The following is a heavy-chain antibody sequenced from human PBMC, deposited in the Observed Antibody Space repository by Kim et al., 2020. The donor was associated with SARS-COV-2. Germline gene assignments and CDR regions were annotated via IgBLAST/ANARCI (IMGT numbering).Heavy chain of an antibody. D-gene: IGHD3-3*01. J-gene: IGHJ4*02. Sequence: GVSLRLSCAASGFTFGDYAMHWVRQAPGKGLEWVSGISWNSGSIGYADSVKGRFTISRDNAKNSLYLQMNSLRAEDTALYYCAKDIESLLWSGQLDLDYWGQGTLVTVSS. CDR2: ISWNSGSI. CDR1: GFTFGDYA. V-gene: IGHV3-9*01. CDR3: AKDIESLLWSGQLDLDY.